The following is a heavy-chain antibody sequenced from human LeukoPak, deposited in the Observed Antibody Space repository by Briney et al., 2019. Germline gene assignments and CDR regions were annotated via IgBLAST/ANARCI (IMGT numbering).Heavy chain of an antibody. CDR3: AGEEDLRELRGGREFFQY. J-gene: IGHJ1*01. Sequence: GGSLRLSCAASGFTFSNYEMKWVRQAPGKGLEWVSYISSSGSTIYYADSLKGRFTISRDNSKNTVYLQMNSLRVEDTAVYYCAGEEDLRELRGGREFFQYWGQGTLVTVSS. CDR1: GFTFSNYE. CDR2: ISSSGSTI. D-gene: IGHD3-10*01. V-gene: IGHV3-48*03.